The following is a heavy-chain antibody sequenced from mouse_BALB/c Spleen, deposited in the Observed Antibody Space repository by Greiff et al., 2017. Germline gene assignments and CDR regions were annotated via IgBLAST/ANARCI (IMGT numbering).Heavy chain of an antibody. V-gene: IGHV5-6-5*01. J-gene: IGHJ1*01. D-gene: IGHD1-1*01. CDR2: ISSGGST. CDR1: GFTFSSYA. Sequence: EVQLVESGGGLVKPGGSLKLSCAASGFTFSSYAMSWVRQTPEKRLEWVASISSGGSTYYPDSVKGRFTISRDNARNILYLQMSSLRSEDTAMYYCARGQFITTVVALYWYFDVWGAGTTVTVSS. CDR3: ARGQFITTVVALYWYFDV.